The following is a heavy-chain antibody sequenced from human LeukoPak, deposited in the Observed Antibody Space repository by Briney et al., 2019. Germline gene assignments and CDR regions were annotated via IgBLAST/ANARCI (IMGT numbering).Heavy chain of an antibody. CDR2: ISGSGGST. Sequence: PGGSLRLSCTASGFTFGDYAMSWFRQAPGKGLEWVSAISGSGGSTYYADSVKGRFTISRDNSKNTLYLQMNSLRAEDTAVYYCAKDQKPNYDSREPFDYWGQGTLVTVSS. CDR1: GFTFGDYA. D-gene: IGHD3-22*01. V-gene: IGHV3-23*01. J-gene: IGHJ4*02. CDR3: AKDQKPNYDSREPFDY.